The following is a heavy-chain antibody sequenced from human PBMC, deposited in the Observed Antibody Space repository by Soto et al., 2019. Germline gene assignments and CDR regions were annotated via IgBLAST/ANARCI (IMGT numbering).Heavy chain of an antibody. D-gene: IGHD3-3*01. CDR2: ISSSSSTI. V-gene: IGHV3-48*02. Sequence: GSLRLSCAASGFTFSSYSMNWGRQAPGKGLEWVSYISSSSSTIYYADSVKGRFTISRDNAKNSLYLQMSSLRDEDTAVYYCATFITIFGNGTGVWGQGTTVTVSS. CDR1: GFTFSSYS. J-gene: IGHJ6*02. CDR3: ATFITIFGNGTGV.